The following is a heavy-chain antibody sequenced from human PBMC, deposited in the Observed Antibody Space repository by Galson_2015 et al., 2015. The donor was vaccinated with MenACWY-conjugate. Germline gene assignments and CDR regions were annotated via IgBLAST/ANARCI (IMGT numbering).Heavy chain of an antibody. J-gene: IGHJ4*02. CDR1: GLTFSHYG. D-gene: IGHD3-22*01. CDR2: IYHSGST. Sequence: LRLSCAVSGLTFSHYGVTWVRQAPGKGLEWIGEIYHSGSTNYNPSLKSRVTISVDKSKNQFSLKLSSVTAADTAVYYCARGDSSGYLPNYFDYWGQGTLVTVSS. CDR3: ARGDSSGYLPNYFDY. V-gene: IGHV4-34*01.